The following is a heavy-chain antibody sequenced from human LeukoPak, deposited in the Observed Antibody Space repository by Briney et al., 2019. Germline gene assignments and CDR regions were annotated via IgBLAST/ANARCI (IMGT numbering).Heavy chain of an antibody. CDR3: ARVSWFGDLLYGWFDP. CDR1: GGSISSYY. D-gene: IGHD3-10*01. Sequence: SETLSLTCTVSGGSISSYYWSWIRQPAGKGLEWIGRIYTSGSTNYNPSLKSRITMSVDTSNNQFSLRLSSATAADTAVYYCARVSWFGDLLYGWFDPWGQGTLVTVSS. V-gene: IGHV4-4*07. CDR2: IYTSGST. J-gene: IGHJ5*02.